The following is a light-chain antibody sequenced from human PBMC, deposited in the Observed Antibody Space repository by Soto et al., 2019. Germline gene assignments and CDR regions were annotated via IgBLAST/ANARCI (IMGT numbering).Light chain of an antibody. CDR1: QSISSW. V-gene: IGKV1-5*03. CDR3: QQYNRYSPLT. Sequence: DIQMTQSPSTLSASVGDRVTLACRASQSISSWLAWYQQKPGKAPKLLIYKASSLESGVPSRFSGSGSGTEFTLTISSLQPDDFATYYCQQYNRYSPLTFGGGTKVDIK. J-gene: IGKJ4*01. CDR2: KAS.